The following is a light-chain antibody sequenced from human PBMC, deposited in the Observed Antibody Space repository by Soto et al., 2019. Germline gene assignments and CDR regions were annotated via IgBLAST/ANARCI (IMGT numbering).Light chain of an antibody. V-gene: IGKV1-27*01. CDR2: AAS. J-gene: IGKJ1*01. CDR3: QQYNSWWT. CDR1: QGFSNA. Sequence: DIQMTQSPSSLSASVGDRVTITCRASQGFSNALAWFQQKPGKVPKLLIYAASTLQSGVPSRFSGSGSGTEFTLTISSLQPDDFATYYCQQYNSWWTFGQGTKVDIK.